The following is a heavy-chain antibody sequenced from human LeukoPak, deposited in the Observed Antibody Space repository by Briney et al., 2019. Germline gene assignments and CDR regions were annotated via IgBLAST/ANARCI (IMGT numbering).Heavy chain of an antibody. CDR2: MYNRGST. Sequence: SETLSLTCTVSGDSISKYYWGWIRRSPGKELEWIGYMYNRGSTIYNPSLKSRVTISTDTSKNQFSLRLTSVTAADTAVYYCARAEKAVTGTLDCWGQGTLITVSS. D-gene: IGHD6-19*01. J-gene: IGHJ4*02. CDR1: GDSISKYY. CDR3: ARAEKAVTGTLDC. V-gene: IGHV4-59*01.